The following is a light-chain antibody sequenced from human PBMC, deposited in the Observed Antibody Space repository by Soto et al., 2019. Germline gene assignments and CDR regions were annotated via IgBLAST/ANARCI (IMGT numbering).Light chain of an antibody. CDR1: SSDVGGYNF. V-gene: IGLV2-14*01. J-gene: IGLJ1*01. CDR3: NSYARSSTRV. CDR2: EVS. Sequence: QSALTQPASVSGSPGQSITISCTGTSSDVGGYNFVSWYQQHTGKAPKLLIYEVSNRPSGASHRFSGSKSGNTASLTISGLQAEDEADYYCNSYARSSTRVFGIGTKVNVL.